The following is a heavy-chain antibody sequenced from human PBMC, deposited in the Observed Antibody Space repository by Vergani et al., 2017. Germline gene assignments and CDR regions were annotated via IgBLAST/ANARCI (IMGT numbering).Heavy chain of an antibody. CDR2: TWYDGNNK. Sequence: QVQLVESGGGVVQPGRSLRLSCAASGFTFNQYGMHWVRQAPGKGLEWVAVTWYDGNNKQYADSVKGGFTISRDNSKRTMYLQMNRLRDEDTGVYYCARDVRLLYNRFDPWGQGTLVTVSS. CDR1: GFTFNQYG. V-gene: IGHV3-33*01. CDR3: ARDVRLLYNRFDP. J-gene: IGHJ5*02. D-gene: IGHD1-14*01.